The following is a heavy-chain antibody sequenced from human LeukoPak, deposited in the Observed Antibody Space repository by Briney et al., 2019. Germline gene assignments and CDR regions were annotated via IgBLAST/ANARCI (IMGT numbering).Heavy chain of an antibody. CDR3: ARVYSRGPPGYFQH. V-gene: IGHV4-59*06. CDR1: GGSISSYY. D-gene: IGHD1-26*01. CDR2: IYYSGST. Sequence: PSETLSLTCTVSGGSISSYYWSWIRQHPGKGLEWIGYIYYSGSTYYNPSLKSRVTISVDTSKNQFSLKLSSVTAADTAVYYCARVYSRGPPGYFQHWGQGTLVTVSS. J-gene: IGHJ1*01.